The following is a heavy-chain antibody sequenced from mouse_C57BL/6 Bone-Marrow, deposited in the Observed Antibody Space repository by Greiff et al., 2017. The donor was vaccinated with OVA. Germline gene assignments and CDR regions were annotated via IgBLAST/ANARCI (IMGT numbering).Heavy chain of an antibody. V-gene: IGHV1-81*01. CDR2: IYPRSGNT. CDR3: ARSPLLCLDY. D-gene: IGHD2-1*01. J-gene: IGHJ2*01. Sequence: VKVVESGAELARPGASVKLSCKASGYTFTSYGISWVKQRTGQGLEWIGEIYPRSGNTYYNEKFKGKATLTADKSSSTAYMELRSLTSEDSAVYFCARSPLLCLDYWGQGTTLTVSS. CDR1: GYTFTSYG.